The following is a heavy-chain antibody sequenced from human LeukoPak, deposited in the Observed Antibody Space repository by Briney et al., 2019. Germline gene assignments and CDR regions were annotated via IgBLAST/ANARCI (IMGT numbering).Heavy chain of an antibody. V-gene: IGHV3-7*03. CDR1: GVTFSSHW. CDR2: IKQDGSER. Sequence: GGSLRLSCVVSGVTFSSHWMSWVRQAPGKGLEWVANIKQDGSERYYVDSVKGRFTISRDNAKNSVFLQMNSLRAEDTAVYYCARDPNLYSGTYDTYWGQGTLVTVSS. D-gene: IGHD1-26*01. J-gene: IGHJ4*02. CDR3: ARDPNLYSGTYDTY.